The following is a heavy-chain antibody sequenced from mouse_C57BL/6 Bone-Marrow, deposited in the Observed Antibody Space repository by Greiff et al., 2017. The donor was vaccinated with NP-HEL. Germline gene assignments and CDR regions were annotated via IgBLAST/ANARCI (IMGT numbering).Heavy chain of an antibody. CDR3: ARSDGSSLWFAY. Sequence: QVQLKQSGAELVRPGTSVKVSCKASGYAFTNYLIEWVKQRPGQGLEWIGVINPGSGGTNYNEKFKGKATLTADKSSSTAYMQLSSLTSEDSAVYFCARSDGSSLWFAYWGQGTLVTVSA. D-gene: IGHD1-1*01. V-gene: IGHV1-54*01. CDR1: GYAFTNYL. J-gene: IGHJ3*01. CDR2: INPGSGGT.